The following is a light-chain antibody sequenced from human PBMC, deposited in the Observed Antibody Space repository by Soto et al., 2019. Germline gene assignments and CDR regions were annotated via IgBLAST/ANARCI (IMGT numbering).Light chain of an antibody. CDR2: SSS. V-gene: IGKV1-27*01. CDR3: QKYNSAPRK. Sequence: DIQMTQSPSSLSASVGDRVTITCRASQGISNYLAWYQQKPGKVPKLLIYSSSTLQSGVPSRFSGSGSGTDFTLTISSLQPEDVATYYCQKYNSAPRKFGQGPKVEIK. J-gene: IGKJ1*01. CDR1: QGISNY.